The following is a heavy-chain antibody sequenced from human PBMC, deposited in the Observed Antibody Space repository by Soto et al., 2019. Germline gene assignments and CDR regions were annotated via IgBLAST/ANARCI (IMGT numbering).Heavy chain of an antibody. CDR1: GFSFSDYY. CDR3: AKDQGQNPI. V-gene: IGHV3-11*01. J-gene: IGHJ6*04. CDR2: TSRGGSTI. Sequence: PGGSLRLSCAASGFSFSDYYMIWIRQAPGKGLEWVSYTSRGGSTIYYADSVKGRFTISRDNSKNTLYPQMNSLRAEDTAVYYCAKDQGQNPIWGKGTTVTVSS.